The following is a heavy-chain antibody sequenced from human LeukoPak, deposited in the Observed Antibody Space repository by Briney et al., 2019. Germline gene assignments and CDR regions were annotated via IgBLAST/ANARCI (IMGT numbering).Heavy chain of an antibody. D-gene: IGHD3-16*02. CDR1: GFSVSTFD. CDR3: TREWRGIASHYSGMDV. J-gene: IGHJ6*02. V-gene: IGHV3-13*01. CDR2: VGTNHDT. Sequence: GESLRLSCVASGFSVSTFDMYWVRQAAGGGLEWVAAVGTNHDTLYLGSVKGRFTISRENAKNSLSLEMSYLTVEDTAVYYCTREWRGIASHYSGMDVWGQGTAVIVPS.